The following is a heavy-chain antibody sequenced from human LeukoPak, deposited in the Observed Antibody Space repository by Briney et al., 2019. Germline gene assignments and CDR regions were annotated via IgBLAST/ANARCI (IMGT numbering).Heavy chain of an antibody. D-gene: IGHD3-3*01. CDR3: ARGGGRNVYYDFWSGSMDV. CDR1: GGSFSGYY. V-gene: IGHV4-34*01. CDR2: INHSGST. J-gene: IGHJ6*02. Sequence: SETLSLTCAVYGGSFSGYYWSWIRQPPGKGLEWIGEINHSGSTNYNPSLESRVTISVDTSKNQFSLKLSSVTAADTAVYYCARGGGRNVYYDFWSGSMDVWGQGTTVTVSS.